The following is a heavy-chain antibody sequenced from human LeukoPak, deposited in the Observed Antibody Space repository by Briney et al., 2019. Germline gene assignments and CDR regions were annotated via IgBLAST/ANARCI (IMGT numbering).Heavy chain of an antibody. CDR3: AREKTEAADAFDF. CDR1: GFTVSSNY. J-gene: IGHJ3*01. Sequence: GGSLRLSCAASGFTVSSNYMSWVRQAPGKGLEWVSVIYSGGSTYYADSVKGRFTISRDNSKNTLYLQMNSLRAEDTAVYYCAREKTEAADAFDFWGQGTMVTVSS. D-gene: IGHD6-13*01. CDR2: IYSGGST. V-gene: IGHV3-53*01.